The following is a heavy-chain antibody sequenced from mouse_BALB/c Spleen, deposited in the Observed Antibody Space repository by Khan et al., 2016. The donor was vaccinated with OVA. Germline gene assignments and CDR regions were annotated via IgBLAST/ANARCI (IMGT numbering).Heavy chain of an antibody. D-gene: IGHD1-1*01. Sequence: VQLQQPGPELVKPGASVKVSCKASGYSFTDFNMFWVKQSHGKSLEWIGYIDPYNGGNNYNQRFKGKASLTVDKSSSTAFMHLNSLTSEDSAVYYCALIYYYGSGFDYWGQGTTVTVSS. CDR2: IDPYNGGN. J-gene: IGHJ2*01. CDR3: ALIYYYGSGFDY. V-gene: IGHV1S135*01. CDR1: GYSFTDFN.